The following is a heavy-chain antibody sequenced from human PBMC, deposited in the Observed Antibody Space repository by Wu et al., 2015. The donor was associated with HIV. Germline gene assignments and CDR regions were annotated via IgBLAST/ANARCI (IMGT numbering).Heavy chain of an antibody. Sequence: QVQLVQSGTEVKQPGSSVKVSCRASGGTFSNHAISWVRQAPGQGLEWMGRIIPLFAIANYAQKFQGRVTITADESTNTAYMELFSLTSEDTAVYYCARPGAAGARAYYFDYWGQGTLVTVSS. CDR2: IIPLFAIA. CDR1: GGTFSNHA. D-gene: IGHD6-13*01. J-gene: IGHJ4*02. CDR3: ARPGAAGARAYYFDY. V-gene: IGHV1-69*13.